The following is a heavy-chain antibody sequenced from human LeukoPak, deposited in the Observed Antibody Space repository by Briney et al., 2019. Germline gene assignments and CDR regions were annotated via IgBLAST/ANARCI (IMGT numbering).Heavy chain of an antibody. V-gene: IGHV5-51*01. D-gene: IGHD6-19*01. CDR2: LYPGDSAS. CDR1: GYKFSDYW. Sequence: GESLKISCKGSGYKFSDYWIGWVRQMPGKGLEWMGMLYPGDSASRFSPSFQGRVTMSVDRSINTAYLQWSSLRASDTAMYYCATSREVAGSHAFDIWGQGTVVTVSS. J-gene: IGHJ3*02. CDR3: ATSREVAGSHAFDI.